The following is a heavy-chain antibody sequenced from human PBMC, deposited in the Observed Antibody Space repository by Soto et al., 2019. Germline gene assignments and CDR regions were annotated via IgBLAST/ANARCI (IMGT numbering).Heavy chain of an antibody. CDR1: GYTFTSYA. V-gene: IGHV1-3*04. J-gene: IGHJ4*02. CDR3: ERLAVAAISSPFLY. CDR2: INTGNGNT. D-gene: IGHD2-15*01. Sequence: ASVKVSCKASGYTFTSYAMHWVRQAPGQRLEWMGWINTGNGNTKYSQKFQGRVTITRDTSASTAYMELSSLRSEDTAVYYCERLAVAAISSPFLYWGQRTLVTVS.